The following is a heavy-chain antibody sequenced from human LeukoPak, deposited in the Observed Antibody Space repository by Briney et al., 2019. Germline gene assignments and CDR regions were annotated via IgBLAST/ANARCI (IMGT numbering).Heavy chain of an antibody. Sequence: SETLSLTCTVSGGSISSYYWSWIRQPPGKGLEWIGYIYYTGNTNYNPSLKSRITISVDTSKNQFSLKLSSVTAADTAFYYCARSASGSSRSAFDIWVGGRMVSDCS. CDR2: IYYTGNT. J-gene: IGHJ3*02. CDR3: ARSASGSSRSAFDI. CDR1: GGSISSYY. V-gene: IGHV4-59*01. D-gene: IGHD6-6*01.